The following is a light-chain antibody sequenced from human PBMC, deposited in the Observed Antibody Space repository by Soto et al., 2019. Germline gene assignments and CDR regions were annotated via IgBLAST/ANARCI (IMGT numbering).Light chain of an antibody. Sequence: VIWMTQSPSLLSASTGDRVTISCRMSQSISSYLAWYQKKPGKDPVLLIYAASTLQIGVPSRFSGSGSGTDFTLTISCLKAEDFATYYCQQDYSYPWTFGQGTKVEIK. CDR2: AAS. CDR1: QSISSY. V-gene: IGKV1D-8*01. CDR3: QQDYSYPWT. J-gene: IGKJ1*01.